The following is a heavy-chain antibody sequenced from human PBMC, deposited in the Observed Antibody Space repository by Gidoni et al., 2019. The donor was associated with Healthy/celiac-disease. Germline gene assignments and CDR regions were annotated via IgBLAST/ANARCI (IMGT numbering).Heavy chain of an antibody. D-gene: IGHD5-12*01. CDR1: GFTVSSNY. CDR3: ARGAETYNGGFDP. J-gene: IGHJ5*02. CDR2: IYSGGST. Sequence: EVQLVESGGGLVQPGGSLRLPCAASGFTVSSNYMSWVRQAPGKGLEWVSVIYSGGSTYYADSVKGRFTISRDNSKNTLYLQMNSLRAEDTAVYYCARGAETYNGGFDPWGQGTLVTVSS. V-gene: IGHV3-66*01.